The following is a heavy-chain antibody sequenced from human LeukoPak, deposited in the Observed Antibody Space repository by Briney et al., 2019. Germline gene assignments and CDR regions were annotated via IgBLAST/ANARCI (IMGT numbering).Heavy chain of an antibody. Sequence: GGSLRLSCAASGFTFSSYAMHWVRQAPGKGLEWVAVISYDGSNKYYADSVKGRFTISRDNSKNTLYLQMNSLRAEDTAVYYCAKDVGYCSSTSCYATELFDYWGQGTLVTVSS. D-gene: IGHD2-2*01. CDR2: ISYDGSNK. V-gene: IGHV3-30-3*01. CDR1: GFTFSSYA. J-gene: IGHJ4*02. CDR3: AKDVGYCSSTSCYATELFDY.